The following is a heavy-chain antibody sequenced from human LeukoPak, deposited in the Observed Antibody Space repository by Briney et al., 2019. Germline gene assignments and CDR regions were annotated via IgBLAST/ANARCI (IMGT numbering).Heavy chain of an antibody. CDR2: ISWNSGSI. CDR3: AKGAVTKKIVGAFDI. V-gene: IGHV3-9*01. J-gene: IGHJ3*02. Sequence: GGSLRLSCAASGFTFGDYAMHWVRQAPGKGLEWVSGISWNSGSIGYADSVKGRFTISRDNAKNSLYLQMNSLRAEDTALYYCAKGAVTKKIVGAFDIWGQGTMVTVSS. CDR1: GFTFGDYA. D-gene: IGHD4-17*01.